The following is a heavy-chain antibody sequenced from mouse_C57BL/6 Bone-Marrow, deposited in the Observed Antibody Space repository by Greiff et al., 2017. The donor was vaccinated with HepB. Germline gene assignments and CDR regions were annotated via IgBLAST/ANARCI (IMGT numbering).Heavy chain of an antibody. CDR1: GYTFTSYW. J-gene: IGHJ2*01. D-gene: IGHD1-1*01. V-gene: IGHV1-64*01. Sequence: QVQLQQPGAELVKPGASVKLSCKASGYTFTSYWMHWVKQRPGQGLEWIGMIHPNSGSTNYNEKFKSKATLTVDKSSSTAYMQLSSLTSEDSAVYYCTRFITTVVAPNYFDYWGQGTTLTVSS. CDR3: TRFITTVVAPNYFDY. CDR2: IHPNSGST.